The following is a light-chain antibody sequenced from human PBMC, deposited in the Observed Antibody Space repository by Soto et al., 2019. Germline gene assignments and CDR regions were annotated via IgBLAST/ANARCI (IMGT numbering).Light chain of an antibody. CDR2: DAS. V-gene: IGKV3-11*01. CDR1: QSVNTF. Sequence: ELVLTQSPATLSLSPGERATLSCRASQSVNTFLAWYQQKPGQAPRLLISDASNRATGIPARFSGSGSGTDFTLTISSLEPEDFAVYYCQQRFKWPGLTFGGGTKVDIK. J-gene: IGKJ4*01. CDR3: QQRFKWPGLT.